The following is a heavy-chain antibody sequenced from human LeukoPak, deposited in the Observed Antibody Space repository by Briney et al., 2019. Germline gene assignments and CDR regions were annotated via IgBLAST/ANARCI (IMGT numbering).Heavy chain of an antibody. D-gene: IGHD6-19*01. V-gene: IGHV5-51*01. CDR2: IYPGDSDT. CDR3: ARRGSGWFFDY. CDR1: GYSFISYW. Sequence: GESLKISCQGSGYSFISYWIGWVRQMPGKGLEWMGIIYPGDSDTRYSPSFQGQVTISADKSVSTAYLQWSSQKASDTAMYYCARRGSGWFFDYWGQGTLVTVSS. J-gene: IGHJ4*02.